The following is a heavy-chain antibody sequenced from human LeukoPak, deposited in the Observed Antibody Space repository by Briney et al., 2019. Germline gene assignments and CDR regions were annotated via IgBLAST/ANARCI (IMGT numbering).Heavy chain of an antibody. CDR3: VRGASGGHYVIDY. CDR2: ISPDGRST. CDR1: GFTYGNYL. J-gene: IGHJ4*02. D-gene: IGHD1-26*01. V-gene: IGHV3-74*01. Sequence: GGSLRLSCAASGFTYGNYLMHWVRQAPGMGLVWVSRISPDGRSTNYADFVKGRFTVSRDNAMNTVYLQMNSLRTEDTAVYYCVRGASGGHYVIDYWGQGTLVTVSS.